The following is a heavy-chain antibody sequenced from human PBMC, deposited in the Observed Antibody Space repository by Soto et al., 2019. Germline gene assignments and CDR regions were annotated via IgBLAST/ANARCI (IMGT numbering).Heavy chain of an antibody. D-gene: IGHD3-10*01. CDR3: ARSTMVRGVLEYYYYGMDV. V-gene: IGHV1-46*01. CDR2: INPSGGST. J-gene: IGHJ6*02. Sequence: GASVKVSCKASGYTFTSYYMHWVRQAPGQGLEWMGIINPSGGSTSYAQKFQGRVTMTRDTSTSTVYMELSSLRSEDTAVYYRARSTMVRGVLEYYYYGMDVWGQGTTVTVSS. CDR1: GYTFTSYY.